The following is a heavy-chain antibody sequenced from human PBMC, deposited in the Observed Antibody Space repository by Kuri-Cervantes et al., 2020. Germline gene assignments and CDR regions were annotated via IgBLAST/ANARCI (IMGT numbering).Heavy chain of an antibody. Sequence: SETLSLTCAVSGYSISSGYYCGWIRQPPGKGLGWIGSVYYSVTTYSHPSLKSRVTISVDTAKNQFSLRLSSVTAADSAVYYCAVQKKQSELIGHPFDYWGQGTLVTVSS. V-gene: IGHV4-38-2*01. CDR3: AVQKKQSELIGHPFDY. CDR2: VYYSVTT. J-gene: IGHJ4*02. CDR1: GYSISSGYY. D-gene: IGHD1-7*01.